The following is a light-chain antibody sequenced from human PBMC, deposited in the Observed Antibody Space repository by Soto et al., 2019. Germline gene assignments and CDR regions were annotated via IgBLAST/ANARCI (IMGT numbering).Light chain of an antibody. Sequence: DIQMTQSPSTLSASVGERVTITCRASQSISSWLAWYQQKPGKAPKLLIYAASSLESGVPSRFSGSGSGTEFTLTISSLQPDDFATYYCQQYNSYWTFGQGTKV. CDR3: QQYNSYWT. J-gene: IGKJ1*01. CDR2: AAS. CDR1: QSISSW. V-gene: IGKV1-5*01.